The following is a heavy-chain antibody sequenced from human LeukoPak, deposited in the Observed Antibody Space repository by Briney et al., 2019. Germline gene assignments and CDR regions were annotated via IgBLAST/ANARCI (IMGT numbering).Heavy chain of an antibody. V-gene: IGHV1-69*06. J-gene: IGHJ6*04. D-gene: IGHD3-10*01. CDR2: IIPIFGTA. CDR3: ARGYYYGSGRTWGMDV. CDR1: GGTFTSYA. Sequence: SVKVSCKASGGTFTSYAISWVRQAPGQGLEWMGGIIPIFGTANYAQKFQGRVTITADKSTSTAYMELSSLRSEDTAVYYCARGYYYGSGRTWGMDVWGKGTTVTVSS.